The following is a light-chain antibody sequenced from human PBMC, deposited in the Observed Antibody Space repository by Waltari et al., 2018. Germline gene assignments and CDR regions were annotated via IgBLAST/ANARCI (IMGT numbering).Light chain of an antibody. CDR1: QDIRDF. J-gene: IGKJ3*01. V-gene: IGKV1-27*01. Sequence: DIQMTQSPSSLSVSVGDRVTITCRASQDIRDFLAWYQQKPGGVPRLLIYGASTLQSGVPSRFSGRGSGTDFTLTIRSLQPDDVATYYCQTYNHAPLTFGPGTKVEVK. CDR3: QTYNHAPLT. CDR2: GAS.